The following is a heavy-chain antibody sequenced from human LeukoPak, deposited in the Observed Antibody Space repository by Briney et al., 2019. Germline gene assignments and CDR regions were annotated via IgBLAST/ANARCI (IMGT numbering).Heavy chain of an antibody. D-gene: IGHD6-19*01. V-gene: IGHV3-53*01. CDR1: GFTVSSHY. J-gene: IGHJ6*02. CDR2: IYSGGST. CDR3: AREMYSSGWSFGYHYGMDV. Sequence: GGSLRLSCAASGFTVSSHYMSWVRQAPGKGLEWVSVIYSGGSTYYADSVKGRFTISRDNSKNTLYLQMNSLRAEDTAVYYCAREMYSSGWSFGYHYGMDVWGQGTTVTVSS.